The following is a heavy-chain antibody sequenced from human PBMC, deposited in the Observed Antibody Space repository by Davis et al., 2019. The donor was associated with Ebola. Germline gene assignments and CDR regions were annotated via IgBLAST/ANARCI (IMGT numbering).Heavy chain of an antibody. D-gene: IGHD3-10*01. J-gene: IGHJ5*02. CDR3: ARDLGAAGWFDP. V-gene: IGHV4-4*02. CDR1: GGSISSSNW. Sequence: SETLSLTCAVSGGSISSSNWWSWVRQPPGKGLEWIGEIYHSGSTNYNPSLKSRVTISVDTSKNQFSLKLSSVTAADTAVYYCARDLGAAGWFDPWGQGTLVTVSS. CDR2: IYHSGST.